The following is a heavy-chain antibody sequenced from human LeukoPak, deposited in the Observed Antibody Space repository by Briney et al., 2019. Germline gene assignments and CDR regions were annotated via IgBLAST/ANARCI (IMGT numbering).Heavy chain of an antibody. CDR3: ARGRYCSSTSCYYFDY. V-gene: IGHV3-7*01. Sequence: GGSLRLSRAASGFTFSTYWMSWVRQAPGKGLEWVANIKQDGSEKYYVDSVKGRFTISRDNAKNSLYLQMNSLRAEDTAVYYCARGRYCSSTSCYYFDYWGQGTLVTVSS. D-gene: IGHD2-2*01. J-gene: IGHJ4*02. CDR2: IKQDGSEK. CDR1: GFTFSTYW.